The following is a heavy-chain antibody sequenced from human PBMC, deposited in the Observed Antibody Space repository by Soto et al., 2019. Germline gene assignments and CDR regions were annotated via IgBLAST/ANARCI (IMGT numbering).Heavy chain of an antibody. CDR1: GFTFSCYW. D-gene: IGHD6-13*01. J-gene: IGHJ6*03. V-gene: IGHV3-7*01. Sequence: GGSLRLSCAASGFTFSCYWMSWVRQAPGKGLEWVANIKQDGSEKYYVDSVKGRFTISRDNAKNSLYLQMNSLRAEDTAVYYCVRYERGPSSSWAPHYYMDVWGKGTTVTVSS. CDR3: VRYERGPSSSWAPHYYMDV. CDR2: IKQDGSEK.